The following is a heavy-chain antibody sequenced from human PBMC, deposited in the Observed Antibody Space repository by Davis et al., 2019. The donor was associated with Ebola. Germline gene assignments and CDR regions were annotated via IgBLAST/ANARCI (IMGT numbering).Heavy chain of an antibody. J-gene: IGHJ2*01. CDR1: GYTFTTYD. CDR3: ARARNRLVGTSRVNWYFDL. CDR2: ITPSSGVP. V-gene: IGHV1-8*02. D-gene: IGHD1-26*01. Sequence: ASVKVSCKASGYTFTTYDINWMRQAAGQGLEWMGWITPSSGVPDYAPRFHDRVTMTTNISTGTAYMELSSLRSEDTAVYFCARARNRLVGTSRVNWYFDLWGRGTLVTVSS.